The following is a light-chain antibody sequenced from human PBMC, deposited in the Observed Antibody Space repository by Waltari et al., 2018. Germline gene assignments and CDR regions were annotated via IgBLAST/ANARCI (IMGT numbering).Light chain of an antibody. CDR1: QSISSY. J-gene: IGKJ2*01. CDR3: QQRSNWPRYT. V-gene: IGKV3-11*01. Sequence: EIVLTQSPATLSLSPGDRATLSCRASQSISSYLVWYQQKPGQAPRLLLYDPYNRATGIPARFSGSGSGTDFTLTISSLEPEDSAVYYCQQRSNWPRYTFGPGTKLEIK. CDR2: DPY.